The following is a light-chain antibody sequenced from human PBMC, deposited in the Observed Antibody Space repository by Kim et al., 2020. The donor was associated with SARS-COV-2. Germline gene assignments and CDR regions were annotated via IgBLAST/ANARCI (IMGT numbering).Light chain of an antibody. CDR2: GAS. CDR1: RDLNTW. V-gene: IGKV1-12*01. CDR3: QQANTFPFT. Sequence: ASVGDRVTITCRASRDLNTWLAWYQQKPGKAPKLLISGASSLQSGVPSRFSGSGSGTDFTLTITSLQPDDFATYYCQQANTFPFTFGPGTKVEIK. J-gene: IGKJ3*01.